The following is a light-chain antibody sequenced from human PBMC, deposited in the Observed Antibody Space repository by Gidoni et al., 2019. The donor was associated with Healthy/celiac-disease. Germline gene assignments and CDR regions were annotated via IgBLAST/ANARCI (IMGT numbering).Light chain of an antibody. V-gene: IGLV1-40*01. J-gene: IGLJ1*01. CDR1: SSNIGAGYD. Sequence: QSVLTQPPSVSGAPGQRVTISCTGSSSNIGAGYDVHWYQQLPGTAPKLLIYGNSKRPSGVPDRFSGSKYGTSASLAITGLQAEDEADYYCQSYDSSLSGYVFGTGTKVTVL. CDR2: GNS. CDR3: QSYDSSLSGYV.